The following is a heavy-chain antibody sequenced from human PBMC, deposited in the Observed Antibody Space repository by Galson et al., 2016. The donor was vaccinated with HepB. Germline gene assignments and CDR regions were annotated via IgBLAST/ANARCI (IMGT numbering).Heavy chain of an antibody. CDR2: IETAGDT. CDR3: AREGAIFGVVTNWFDP. J-gene: IGHJ5*02. Sequence: LRLSCAASGFIFSTHDMHWVRQVTGKGLEWVSGIETAGDTYYADSVKGRFTISRENGKNSVYLQMNSLSAGDTAVYYCAREGAIFGVVTNWFDPWGQGTLVTVSS. D-gene: IGHD3-3*01. CDR1: GFIFSTHD. V-gene: IGHV3-13*01.